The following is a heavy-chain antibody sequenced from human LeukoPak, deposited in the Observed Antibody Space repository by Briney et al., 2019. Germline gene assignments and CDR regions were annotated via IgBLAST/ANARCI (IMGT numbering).Heavy chain of an antibody. CDR2: INSDGSST. Sequence: GGSLRLSCAASGFTFSSYWMHWVRQAPGKGLVWVSCINSDGSSTSYADSVKGRFTISRDNAKNALFLQMDSLRVEDTAVYYCASLSAMTTAPPDVWGQGTTVTVSS. CDR3: ASLSAMTTAPPDV. D-gene: IGHD1-1*01. CDR1: GFTFSSYW. J-gene: IGHJ6*02. V-gene: IGHV3-74*01.